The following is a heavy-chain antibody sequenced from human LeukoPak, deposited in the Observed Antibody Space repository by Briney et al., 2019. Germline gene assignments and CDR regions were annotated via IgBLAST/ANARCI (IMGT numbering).Heavy chain of an antibody. CDR3: ARSEASL. V-gene: IGHV3-30-3*01. CDR1: GFTFSSYS. CDR2: TSDDGINK. Sequence: GGSLRLSCAASGFTFSSYSMHWVRQVPGKGLEWVAVTSDDGINKYYADSVKGRFTISRDNSKNTLYLQMNSLRAEDTAVYYCARSEASLWGQGTLVTVSS. J-gene: IGHJ4*02.